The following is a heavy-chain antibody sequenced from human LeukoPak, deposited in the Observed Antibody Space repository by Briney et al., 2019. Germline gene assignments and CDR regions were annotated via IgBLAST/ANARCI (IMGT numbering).Heavy chain of an antibody. Sequence: SETLSLTCTVSGDSISSISYYWGWIRQPPGKGLEWIGSAYYSGSTYYNPSLKSRVTISVDTSKNQFSLKLSSVTAADTAVYYCARVTGYMIEDYFDYWGQGTLVTVSS. D-gene: IGHD3-22*01. J-gene: IGHJ4*02. CDR3: ARVTGYMIEDYFDY. CDR2: AYYSGST. CDR1: GDSISSISYY. V-gene: IGHV4-39*07.